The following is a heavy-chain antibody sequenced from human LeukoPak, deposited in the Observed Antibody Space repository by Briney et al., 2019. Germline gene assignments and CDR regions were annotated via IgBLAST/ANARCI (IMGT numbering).Heavy chain of an antibody. CDR1: GGSFSGYY. D-gene: IGHD3-22*01. Sequence: PSETLSLTCAVYGGSFSGYYWSWIRQPPGKGLEWIGEINHSGSTNYNPSLKSRVTISVDTSKNQFSLKLSSVTAADTAVYYCARHGGSGYYFWFDPWGQGTLVTVSS. J-gene: IGHJ5*02. CDR2: INHSGST. V-gene: IGHV4-34*01. CDR3: ARHGGSGYYFWFDP.